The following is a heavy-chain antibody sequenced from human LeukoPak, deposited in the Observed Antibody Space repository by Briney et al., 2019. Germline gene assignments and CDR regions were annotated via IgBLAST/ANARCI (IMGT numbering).Heavy chain of an antibody. D-gene: IGHD4-17*01. Sequence: SVKVSCKAPGGTFSSYAISWVRQAPGQGLEWMGRIIPIFGTANYAQKFQGRVTITTDESTGTAYMELSSLRSEDTAVYYCARGHGDHEVYFDYWGQGTLVTVSS. CDR3: ARGHGDHEVYFDY. CDR2: IIPIFGTA. J-gene: IGHJ4*02. V-gene: IGHV1-69*05. CDR1: GGTFSSYA.